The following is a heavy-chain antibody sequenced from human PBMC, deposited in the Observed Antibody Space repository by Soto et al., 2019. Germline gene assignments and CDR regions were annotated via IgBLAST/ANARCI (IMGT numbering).Heavy chain of an antibody. Sequence: ASVKVSCKASGGTFSSYAISWVRQAPGQGLEWMGGIIPIFGTANYAQKFQGRVTITADESTSTAYMELNSLRSEDTAVYYCARGGYSFSWFDPWGQGTLVTVSS. V-gene: IGHV1-69*13. D-gene: IGHD5-18*01. CDR3: ARGGYSFSWFDP. J-gene: IGHJ5*02. CDR2: IIPIFGTA. CDR1: GGTFSSYA.